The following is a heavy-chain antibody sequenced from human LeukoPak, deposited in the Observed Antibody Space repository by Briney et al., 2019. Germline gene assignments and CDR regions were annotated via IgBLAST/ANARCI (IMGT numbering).Heavy chain of an antibody. CDR3: LQGGGNGYFDY. Sequence: GASVKVSCKASGYTFTSYYMHWVRQAPGQGLEWMGIINPSGGSTSYAQKFQGRVTMTRDTSISTAYMELSRLRSDDTAVYYCLQGGGNGYFDYWGQGTLVTVSS. V-gene: IGHV1-46*01. J-gene: IGHJ4*02. CDR1: GYTFTSYY. D-gene: IGHD4-23*01. CDR2: INPSGGST.